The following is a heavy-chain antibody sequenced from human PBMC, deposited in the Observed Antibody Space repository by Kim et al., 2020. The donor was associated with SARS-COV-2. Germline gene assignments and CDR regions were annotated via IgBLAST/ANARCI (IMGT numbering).Heavy chain of an antibody. D-gene: IGHD5-18*01. CDR3: AREQCGYSYGCDYYYGMDV. CDR2: ISSSSSYI. Sequence: GGSLRLSCAASGFTFSSYSMNWVRQAPGKGLEWVSSISSSSSYIYYADSVKGRFTISRDNAKNSLYLQMNSLRAEDTAVYYCAREQCGYSYGCDYYYGMDVWGQGTAVTVSS. V-gene: IGHV3-21*01. CDR1: GFTFSSYS. J-gene: IGHJ6*02.